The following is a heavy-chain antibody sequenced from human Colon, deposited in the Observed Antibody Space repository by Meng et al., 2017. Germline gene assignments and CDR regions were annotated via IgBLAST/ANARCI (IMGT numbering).Heavy chain of an antibody. V-gene: IGHV3-33*01. J-gene: IGHJ4*02. CDR3: ARGATPENFDY. CDR1: GFTFNSYG. CDR2: IWYDGSNE. Sequence: QVRVVESGGGVVQPGGSLRLSCAASGFTFNSYGMHWVRQAPGKGLEWVAVIWYDGSNENYADPVKGRFTISRDNSRNTVFLQMNSLRGEDTAVYYCARGATPENFDYWGQGTLVTVFS.